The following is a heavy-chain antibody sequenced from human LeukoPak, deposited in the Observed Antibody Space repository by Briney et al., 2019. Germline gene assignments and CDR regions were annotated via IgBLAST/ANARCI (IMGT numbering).Heavy chain of an antibody. CDR1: GYTLTELS. Sequence: ASVKVSCKVSGYTLTELSMHWVRQAPGKGLEWMGGFDPEDGETIYAQKFQGRVTMTEDTSTDTAYMELSSLRSEDTAVYYCARERGDKGYYDSSGYYQHDAFDIWGQGTMVTVSS. CDR3: ARERGDKGYYDSSGYYQHDAFDI. J-gene: IGHJ3*02. D-gene: IGHD3-22*01. V-gene: IGHV1-24*01. CDR2: FDPEDGET.